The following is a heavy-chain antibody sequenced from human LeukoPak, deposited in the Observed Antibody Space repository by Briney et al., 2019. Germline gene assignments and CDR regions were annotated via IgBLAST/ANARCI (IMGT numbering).Heavy chain of an antibody. CDR3: ARNNDMDV. CDR2: VNRDGSEK. CDR1: GFILSNHW. J-gene: IGHJ6*02. Sequence: GSSLRLSCAASGFILSNHWMTWVRQAPGKGPEWVANVNRDGSEKYYVDSVKGRFTISRDTAKNSLYLQMNNLRAEDTALYYCARNNDMDVWGQGTTVIVSS. V-gene: IGHV3-7*03. D-gene: IGHD1/OR15-1a*01.